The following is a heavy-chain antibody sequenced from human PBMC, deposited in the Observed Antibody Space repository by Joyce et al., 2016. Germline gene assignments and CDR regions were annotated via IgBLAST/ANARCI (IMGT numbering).Heavy chain of an antibody. Sequence: QVQLVQSGADVKKPGASVKVSCQTSGYTFTSYAVSWLRLAPGQGLEWMGWVSGKNDDTRYSQKFQGRVIMTTDTSTSMASMELRSLNSDDTSVYYCARQVVATDDRGDYFDYWGQGTLVIVSS. V-gene: IGHV1-18*04. CDR2: VSGKNDDT. CDR3: ARQVVATDDRGDYFDY. CDR1: GYTFTSYA. J-gene: IGHJ4*02. D-gene: IGHD2-15*01.